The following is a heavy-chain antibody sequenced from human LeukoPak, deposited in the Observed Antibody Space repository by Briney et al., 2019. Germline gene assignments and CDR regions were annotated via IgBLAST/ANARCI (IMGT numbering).Heavy chain of an antibody. CDR3: AKDLHYDSSGYYFDY. V-gene: IGHV3-23*01. CDR1: GFTFNNYA. J-gene: IGHJ4*02. D-gene: IGHD3-22*01. Sequence: GGSLRLSCEASGFTFNNYAMGWVRQAPGKGLEWVSSMTAGGTTYYADSVKGRFTISRDNSQSTLYLQMNSLRGEDTAIYYCAKDLHYDSSGYYFDYWGQGTLVTVSS. CDR2: MTAGGTT.